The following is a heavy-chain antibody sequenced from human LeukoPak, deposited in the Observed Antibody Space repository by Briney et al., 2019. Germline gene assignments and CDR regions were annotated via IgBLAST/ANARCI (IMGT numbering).Heavy chain of an antibody. CDR2: INPNSGGT. CDR3: ARDLDIAAAGTGAY. Sequence: GASVKVSCKASGYTFTGYYIHWVRQAPGQGLEWMGWINPNSGGTNDAQKFQGRVTMTTDTSISTAYMELSRLRSDDTAVYYCARDLDIAAAGTGAYWGQGTLVTVSS. J-gene: IGHJ4*02. CDR1: GYTFTGYY. D-gene: IGHD6-13*01. V-gene: IGHV1-2*02.